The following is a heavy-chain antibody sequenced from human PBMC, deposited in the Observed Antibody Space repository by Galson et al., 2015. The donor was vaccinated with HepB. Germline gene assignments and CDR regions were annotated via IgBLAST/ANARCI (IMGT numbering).Heavy chain of an antibody. V-gene: IGHV1-18*01. J-gene: IGHJ4*02. Sequence: SVKVSCKASGYTFTSYGISWVRQAPGQGLEWMGWISAYNGNTNYAQKLQGRVTMTTDTSTSTAYMELRSLRSDDTAVYYCARSQHTGGYDYVWGSYRPVDYWGQGTLVTVSS. CDR1: GYTFTSYG. D-gene: IGHD3-16*02. CDR2: ISAYNGNT. CDR3: ARSQHTGGYDYVWGSYRPVDY.